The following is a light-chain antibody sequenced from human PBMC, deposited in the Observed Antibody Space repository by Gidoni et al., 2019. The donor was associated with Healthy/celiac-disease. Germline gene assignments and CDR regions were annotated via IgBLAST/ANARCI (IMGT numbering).Light chain of an antibody. V-gene: IGKV1-39*01. J-gene: IGKJ1*01. CDR1: QSISSY. CDR2: AAS. Sequence: DIQMTQSPSSLSASVGDRVTITCRASQSISSYLNWYQQKPGKAPKLLIYAASSLQSGVPSRFSSSGSGTDFALTICSLQPGDFAAYYCQQGYSTRWTFGQGTKVEIK. CDR3: QQGYSTRWT.